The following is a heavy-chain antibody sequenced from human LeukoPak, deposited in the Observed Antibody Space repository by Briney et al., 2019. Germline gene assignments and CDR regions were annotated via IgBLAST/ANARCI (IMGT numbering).Heavy chain of an antibody. CDR1: GFTFSSYS. CDR3: ARGGVSTGDYRYYFDY. V-gene: IGHV3-21*01. J-gene: IGHJ4*02. Sequence: GGSLRLSCAASGFTFSSYSMNWVRQAPGKGLEWVSSISSSSSYIYYADSVKGRFTISRDNAENSLYLQTNSLRAEDTAVYYCARGGVSTGDYRYYFDYWGQGTLVTVSS. CDR2: ISSSSSYI. D-gene: IGHD4-17*01.